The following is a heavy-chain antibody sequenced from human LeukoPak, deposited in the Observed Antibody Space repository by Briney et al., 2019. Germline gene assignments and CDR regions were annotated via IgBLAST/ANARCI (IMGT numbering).Heavy chain of an antibody. J-gene: IGHJ5*02. CDR3: ARDRSGSTVTAPGNCFDP. CDR2: INPSSGST. V-gene: IGHV1-46*01. D-gene: IGHD4-11*01. Sequence: ASVKVSCKASGYTFTSYYIHWVRQAPGQGLEWMGIINPSSGSTSYAQKFQGRVTMTTDTSTSTVYMELSSLRSEDTAVYYCARDRSGSTVTAPGNCFDPRGHRNLVTVSS. CDR1: GYTFTSYY.